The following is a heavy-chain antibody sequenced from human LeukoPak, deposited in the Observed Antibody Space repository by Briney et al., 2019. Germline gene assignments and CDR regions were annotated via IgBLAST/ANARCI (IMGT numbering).Heavy chain of an antibody. Sequence: GGSLRLSCAASGFTFSSYNINWVRQAPGKGLEWVSSISSSSSYIYYADSVKGRFTISRDNAKNSLYLQMNSLRAEDTAVYYCAKEDSNGWYFFDYCGQGTLVTVSS. D-gene: IGHD6-19*01. J-gene: IGHJ4*02. V-gene: IGHV3-21*01. CDR1: GFTFSSYN. CDR2: ISSSSSYI. CDR3: AKEDSNGWYFFDY.